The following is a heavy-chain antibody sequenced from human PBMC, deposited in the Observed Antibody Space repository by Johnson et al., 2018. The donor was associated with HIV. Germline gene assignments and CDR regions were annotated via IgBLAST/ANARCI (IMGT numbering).Heavy chain of an antibody. CDR3: AREWIGHSSSWFRYAFDI. V-gene: IGHV3-30*04. CDR2: ISYDGSNK. D-gene: IGHD6-13*01. CDR1: GFTFSSYA. J-gene: IGHJ3*02. Sequence: QVLLVESGGGVVQPGRSLRLSCAASGFTFSSYAMHWVRQAPGKGLEWVAVISYDGSNKYYADSVKGRFTIYRDNSKNTLYLQMTSLRAEDTAVYYCAREWIGHSSSWFRYAFDIWGQGTMVTVSS.